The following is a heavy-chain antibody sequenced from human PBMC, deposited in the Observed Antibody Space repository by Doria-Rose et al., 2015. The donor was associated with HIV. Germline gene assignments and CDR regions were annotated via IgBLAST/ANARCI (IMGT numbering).Heavy chain of an antibody. CDR1: GVSLSSPGMG. CDR2: IFSDDER. Sequence: QVTLKESGPVLVKPTETLTLTCTVSGVSLSSPGMGVSWIRQPPGKALEWLANIFSDDERSYKTSLKSRLTISRGTSKSQVVLTMTDMDPVDTATYYCARIKSSRWYHKYYFDFWGQGTLVIV. J-gene: IGHJ4*02. D-gene: IGHD6-13*01. CDR3: ARIKSSRWYHKYYFDF. V-gene: IGHV2-26*01.